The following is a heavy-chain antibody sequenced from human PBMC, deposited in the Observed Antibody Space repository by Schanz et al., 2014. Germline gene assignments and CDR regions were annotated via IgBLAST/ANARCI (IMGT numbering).Heavy chain of an antibody. V-gene: IGHV3-23*01. CDR2: MSGSGSTA. CDR1: GVTFSSYA. CDR3: ARDGAELYYFDD. D-gene: IGHD1-1*01. Sequence: EVQLLESGGGFVQPGGSLRLSCVASGVTFSSYAMSWVRQASGKGLEWVSGMSGSGSTADYADSVKGRFTISRDNSRKTLYLQMNGLRAEDTAVFYCARDGAELYYFDDWGQGTLVTVSS. J-gene: IGHJ4*02.